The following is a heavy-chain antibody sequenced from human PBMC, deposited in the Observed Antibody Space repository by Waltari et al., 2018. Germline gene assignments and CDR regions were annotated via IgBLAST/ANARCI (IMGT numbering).Heavy chain of an antibody. CDR2: INHSGCT. CDR1: GGYFNGYY. D-gene: IGHD5-12*01. J-gene: IGHJ4*02. V-gene: IGHV4-34*01. Sequence: QVQLQQWGAGLLKPSETLSLTCAVYGGYFNGYYCSWIRQPPGKGLEWMGEINHSGCTNYNPSLKSRVTISVDTSKNQFSLKLSSVTAADTAVYYCARGYGGHRVWGQGTLVTVSS. CDR3: ARGYGGHRV.